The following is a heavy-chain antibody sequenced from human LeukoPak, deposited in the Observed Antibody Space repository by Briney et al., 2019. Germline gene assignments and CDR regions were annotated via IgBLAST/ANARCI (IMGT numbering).Heavy chain of an antibody. CDR1: GYTFTGYY. J-gene: IGHJ6*03. CDR2: INPNSGNT. Sequence: ASVKVSCKASGYTFTGYYMHWVRQAPGQGLEWMGWINPNSGNTNYAQKLQGRVTMTTDTSTSTAYMELRSLRSDDTAVYYCASTYCSSTSCYNYYMDVWGKGTTVTVSS. D-gene: IGHD2-2*02. CDR3: ASTYCSSTSCYNYYMDV. V-gene: IGHV1-18*04.